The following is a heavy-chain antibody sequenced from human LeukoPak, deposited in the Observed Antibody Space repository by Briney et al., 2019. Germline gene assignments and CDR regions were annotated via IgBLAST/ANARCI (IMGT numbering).Heavy chain of an antibody. Sequence: SETLSLTCTVSGGSISTYYWSWIRQPPGKGLEWIGYIHYRGNTNYNPSLRSRVTISVDTSKNQFSLKLSSVTAADTAVYYCARDPSNYYDKGGIDPWGQGTLVTVSS. V-gene: IGHV4-59*01. J-gene: IGHJ5*02. CDR3: ARDPSNYYDKGGIDP. D-gene: IGHD3-22*01. CDR1: GGSISTYY. CDR2: IHYRGNT.